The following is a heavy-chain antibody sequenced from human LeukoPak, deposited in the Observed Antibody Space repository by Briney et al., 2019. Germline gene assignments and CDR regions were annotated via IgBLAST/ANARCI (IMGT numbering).Heavy chain of an antibody. Sequence: GGSLRLSCAASGFDFTGNHMNWVRQVPGKGLEWLSYISASSRTIHYADSVKGRFTVSRDNAENSLYLQMDSLRVEDTAIYYCAKPRGWFEVLDVWGQGTLVTVSS. CDR1: GFDFTGNH. V-gene: IGHV3-48*04. CDR3: AKPRGWFEVLDV. D-gene: IGHD3-10*01. CDR2: ISASSRTI. J-gene: IGHJ3*01.